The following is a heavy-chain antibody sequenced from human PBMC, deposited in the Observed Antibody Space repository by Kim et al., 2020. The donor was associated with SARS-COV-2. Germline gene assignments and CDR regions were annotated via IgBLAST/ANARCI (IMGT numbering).Heavy chain of an antibody. Sequence: SVKVSCKASGGTFSSYAISWVRQAPGQGLEWMGRIIPILGIANYAQKFQGRVTITADKSTSTAYMELSSLRSEDTAVYYCARVYCSGGSCYALGYYYGMDVWGQGTTVTVSS. CDR3: ARVYCSGGSCYALGYYYGMDV. CDR2: IIPILGIA. D-gene: IGHD2-15*01. J-gene: IGHJ6*02. V-gene: IGHV1-69*04. CDR1: GGTFSSYA.